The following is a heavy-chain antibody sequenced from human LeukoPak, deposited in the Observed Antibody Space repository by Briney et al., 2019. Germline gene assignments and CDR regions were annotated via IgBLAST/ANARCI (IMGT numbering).Heavy chain of an antibody. CDR1: GGSISSSNW. D-gene: IGHD3-10*01. CDR2: IYHSGST. CDR3: ARDSYGLGSYYY. J-gene: IGHJ4*02. Sequence: PSGTLSLTCAVSGGSISSSNWWSWVRQPPGKGLEWIGEIYHSGSTNYNPSLKSRVTISVDTSKNQFSLKLSSVTAADTAVYYCARDSYGLGSYYYWGQGTLVTVSS. V-gene: IGHV4-4*02.